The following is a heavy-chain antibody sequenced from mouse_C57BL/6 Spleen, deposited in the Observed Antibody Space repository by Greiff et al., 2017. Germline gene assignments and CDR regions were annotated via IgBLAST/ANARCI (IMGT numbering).Heavy chain of an antibody. CDR3: TRTEGSSYKFAY. J-gene: IGHJ3*01. D-gene: IGHD1-1*01. CDR2: IDPETGGT. Sequence: VKLQESGAELVRPGASVTLSCKASGYTFTDYEMHWVKQTPVHGLEWIGAIDPETGGTAYNQKFKGKAILTADKSSSTAYMELRSLTSEDSAVYYCTRTEGSSYKFAYWGQGTLVTVSA. V-gene: IGHV1-15*01. CDR1: GYTFTDYE.